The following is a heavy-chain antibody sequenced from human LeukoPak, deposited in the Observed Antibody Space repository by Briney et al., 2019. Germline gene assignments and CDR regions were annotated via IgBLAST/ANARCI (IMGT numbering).Heavy chain of an antibody. D-gene: IGHD3-22*01. V-gene: IGHV1-8*01. CDR2: MNPNSGNT. CDR1: GYTFTSYD. Sequence: ASVKVSCKASGYTFTSYDINWVRQATGQGLEWMGWMNPNSGNTCYAQKLQGRVTMTRNTSISTAYMELSSLRSEDTAVYYCARGLSDPDGYYDSSGYPYWGQGTLVTVSS. J-gene: IGHJ4*02. CDR3: ARGLSDPDGYYDSSGYPY.